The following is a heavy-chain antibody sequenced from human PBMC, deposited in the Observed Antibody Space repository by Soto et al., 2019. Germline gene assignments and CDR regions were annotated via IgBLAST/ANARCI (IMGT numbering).Heavy chain of an antibody. CDR2: INAGNGNT. V-gene: IGHV1-3*01. D-gene: IGHD3-3*01. J-gene: IGHJ6*02. Sequence: GASVKVSCKASGYTFTSYAMHWVRQAPGQRLEWMGWINAGNGNTKYSQKFQGRVTITRDTSASTAYMELSSLRSEDTAVYYCAREKYYDFWSGSLRFGYGMDVWGQGTTVTVSS. CDR1: GYTFTSYA. CDR3: AREKYYDFWSGSLRFGYGMDV.